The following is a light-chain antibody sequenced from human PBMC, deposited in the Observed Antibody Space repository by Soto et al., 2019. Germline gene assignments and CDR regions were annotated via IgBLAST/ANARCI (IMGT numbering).Light chain of an antibody. CDR3: SSYAGSDKLV. J-gene: IGLJ2*01. Sequence: QSALTQPPSASGSPGQSVTISCTGTSSDVGTYNYVSWYQQYTGRAPKLIIYEVNKRPSGVPDRFFGSKSGNTASLTVSGLQAEDEADYYCSSYAGSDKLVFGGGTKVTVL. V-gene: IGLV2-8*01. CDR2: EVN. CDR1: SSDVGTYNY.